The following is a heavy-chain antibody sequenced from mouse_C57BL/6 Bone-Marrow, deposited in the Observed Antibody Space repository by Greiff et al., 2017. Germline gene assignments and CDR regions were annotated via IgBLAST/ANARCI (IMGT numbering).Heavy chain of an antibody. CDR3: AREDYPLHY. Sequence: EVQLQQSGPVLVKPGASVKMSCKASGYTFTDYYMNWVKQSHGKSLEWIGVINPYNGGTSYNQKFKGKATLTVDKSSSTAYMELNSLTSEDSAVYYCAREDYPLHYWGQGTTLTGSS. D-gene: IGHD2-4*01. CDR1: GYTFTDYY. CDR2: INPYNGGT. V-gene: IGHV1-19*01. J-gene: IGHJ2*01.